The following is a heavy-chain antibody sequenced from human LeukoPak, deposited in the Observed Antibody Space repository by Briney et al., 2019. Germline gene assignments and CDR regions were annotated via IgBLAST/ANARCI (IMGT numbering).Heavy chain of an antibody. D-gene: IGHD3-16*01. CDR2: ISSNGGST. CDR1: GFTFSSYA. V-gene: IGHV3-64*01. Sequence: GGSLRLSCAASGFTFSSYAMHWVRQAPGKGLEYVSAISSNGGSTYYANSVKGRFTISRDNSKNTLYLQMGSLRAEDMAVYYCARFTSLGYYFDYWGQGTLATVSS. J-gene: IGHJ4*02. CDR3: ARFTSLGYYFDY.